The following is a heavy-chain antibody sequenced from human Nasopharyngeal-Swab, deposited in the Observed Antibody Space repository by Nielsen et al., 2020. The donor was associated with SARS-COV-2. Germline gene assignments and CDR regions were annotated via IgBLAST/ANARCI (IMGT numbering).Heavy chain of an antibody. V-gene: IGHV3-66*01. CDR1: GFTVSSNY. D-gene: IGHD3-22*01. CDR2: IYSGGST. Sequence: GESLKISCAASGFTVSSNYMSWVRQAPGRGLEWVSVIYSGGSTYYADSVKGRFTISRDNSKNTLYLQMNSLRAEDTAVYYCARGCYDSIRWGQGTLVTVSS. J-gene: IGHJ4*02. CDR3: ARGCYDSIR.